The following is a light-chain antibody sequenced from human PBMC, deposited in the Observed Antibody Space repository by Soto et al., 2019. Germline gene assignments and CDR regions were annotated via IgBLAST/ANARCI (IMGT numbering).Light chain of an antibody. V-gene: IGKV3-15*01. Sequence: EIVMTQSPATLSVSPGERATLSCRASQSVSSILAWYQQKPGQAPRLLIYGASTRATGIPARFSGSGSGTEFTLTISSLQSEDFAVYYCQQYNNWPSLFTFGPGTKVDIK. J-gene: IGKJ3*01. CDR3: QQYNNWPSLFT. CDR2: GAS. CDR1: QSVSSI.